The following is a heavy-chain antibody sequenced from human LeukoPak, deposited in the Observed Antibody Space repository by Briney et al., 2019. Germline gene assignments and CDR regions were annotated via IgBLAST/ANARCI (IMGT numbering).Heavy chain of an antibody. V-gene: IGHV3-30-3*01. Sequence: PGGSLRLSCAASGFTFSSYAMHWVRQAPGKGLEGVAVISYDGSNKYYADSVKGRFTISRDNSKNTLYLQMNSLRAEDTAVYYCARPLEGRGYSYGSPFDYWGQGTLVTVSS. J-gene: IGHJ4*02. CDR2: ISYDGSNK. CDR3: ARPLEGRGYSYGSPFDY. CDR1: GFTFSSYA. D-gene: IGHD5-18*01.